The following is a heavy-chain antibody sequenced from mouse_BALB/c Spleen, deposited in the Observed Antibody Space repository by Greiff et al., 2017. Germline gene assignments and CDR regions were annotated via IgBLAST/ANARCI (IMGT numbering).Heavy chain of an antibody. Sequence: QVQLQQSGAELVRPGVSVKISCKGSGYTFTDYAMHWVKQSHAKSLEWIGVISTYYGDASYNQKFKGKATMTVDKSSSTAYMELARLTSEDSAIYYCAGNYYGSKYYFDYWGQGTTLTVSS. CDR3: AGNYYGSKYYFDY. CDR1: GYTFTDYA. V-gene: IGHV1S137*01. J-gene: IGHJ2*01. CDR2: ISTYYGDA. D-gene: IGHD1-1*01.